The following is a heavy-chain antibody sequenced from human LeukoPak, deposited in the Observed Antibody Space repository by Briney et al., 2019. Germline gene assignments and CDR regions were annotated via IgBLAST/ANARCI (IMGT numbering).Heavy chain of an antibody. CDR3: ARLVAAAGDY. D-gene: IGHD6-13*01. V-gene: IGHV4-39*01. J-gene: IGHJ4*02. CDR1: RGSISSSSYY. Sequence: PSETLSLTCTVSRGSISSSSYYWGWIRQPPGKGLEWIGNIYYSGSTYYNPSLKSRVTISVDTSENQFSLKLSSVTAADTAVYYCARLVAAAGDYWGQGTLVTVSS. CDR2: IYYSGST.